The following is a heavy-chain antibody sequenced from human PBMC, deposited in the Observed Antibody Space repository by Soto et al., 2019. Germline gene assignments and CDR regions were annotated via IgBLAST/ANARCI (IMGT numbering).Heavy chain of an antibody. V-gene: IGHV4-34*01. CDR1: GGTFIGYY. CDR3: ARDKITGLFDY. Sequence: PSETLSHTCTVYGGTFIGYYWTWIRQPPGTGLEWIGEINHSGGTNYNPSLKSRVTISVGTSKNQFSLKLTSVTAADTAVYYCARDKITGLFDYWGQGTLVTVSS. CDR2: INHSGGT. D-gene: IGHD2-8*02. J-gene: IGHJ4*02.